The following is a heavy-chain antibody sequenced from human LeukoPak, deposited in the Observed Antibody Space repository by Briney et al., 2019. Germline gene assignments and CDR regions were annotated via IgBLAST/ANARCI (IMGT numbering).Heavy chain of an antibody. D-gene: IGHD3-3*01. J-gene: IGHJ4*02. CDR1: GFTFGDFA. Sequence: GGSLRLSCTTSGFTFGDFAMSWFRQAPGKGLEWVSYISSSSSTIYYADSVKGRFTISRDNAKNSLYLQMNSLRAEDTAVYYCARDRLITIFDYWGQGTLVTVSS. CDR2: ISSSSSTI. CDR3: ARDRLITIFDY. V-gene: IGHV3-48*04.